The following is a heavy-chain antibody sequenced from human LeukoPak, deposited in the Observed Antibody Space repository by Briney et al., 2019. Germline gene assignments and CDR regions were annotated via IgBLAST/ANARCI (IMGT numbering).Heavy chain of an antibody. CDR1: GGTFSSYA. CDR2: IIPIFGTA. Sequence: SVKVSCKASGGTFSSYAISWVRQAPGQGLEWMGGIIPIFGTANYAQKFQGRVTITADESTSTAYMELSSLRSEDTAVYFCARGITMVRGVIDYYYYGMDVWGKGTTVTVSS. CDR3: ARGITMVRGVIDYYYYGMDV. J-gene: IGHJ6*04. V-gene: IGHV1-69*13. D-gene: IGHD3-10*01.